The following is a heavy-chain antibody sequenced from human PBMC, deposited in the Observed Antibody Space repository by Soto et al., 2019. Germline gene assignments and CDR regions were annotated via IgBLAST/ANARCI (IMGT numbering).Heavy chain of an antibody. J-gene: IGHJ4*02. V-gene: IGHV3-33*01. CDR3: ARVGYGGNTTLDY. D-gene: IGHD2-15*01. CDR1: GFTFSSYG. CDR2: IWYDGSNK. Sequence: QVQLVESGGGVVQPGRSLRLSCAASGFTFSSYGMHWVRQAPGKGLEWVAVIWYDGSNKYYADSVKGRFTISRDNSKNTLYLQMNSLRAEDTAVYYCARVGYGGNTTLDYWGQGTLVTVSS.